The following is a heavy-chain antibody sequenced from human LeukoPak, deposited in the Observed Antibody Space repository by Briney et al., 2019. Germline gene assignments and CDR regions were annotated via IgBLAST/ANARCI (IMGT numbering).Heavy chain of an antibody. CDR2: ISANNGNT. V-gene: IGHV1-18*01. CDR3: ARVGVVVPAAWFDP. D-gene: IGHD2-2*01. CDR1: GYNFGIFG. J-gene: IGHJ5*02. Sequence: ASVKVSCKASGYNFGIFGISWVRQAPGQGLEWXXWISANNGNTNYAQNLQGRVTMTIDTSTSTAYMELRSLRSDDTAVYYCARVGVVVPAAWFDPWGQGALVTVSS.